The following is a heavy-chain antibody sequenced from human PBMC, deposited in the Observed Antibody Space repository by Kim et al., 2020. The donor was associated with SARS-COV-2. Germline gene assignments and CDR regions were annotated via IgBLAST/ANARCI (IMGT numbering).Heavy chain of an antibody. Sequence: ASVKVSCKASGYTFTSYDINWVRQATGQGLEWMGWMNPNSGNTGYAQKFQGRVTMTRNTSISTAYMELSSLRSEDTAVYYCARGPRPISPITVGFDPWGQGTLVTVSS. CDR2: MNPNSGNT. V-gene: IGHV1-8*01. CDR3: ARGPRPISPITVGFDP. D-gene: IGHD1-20*01. J-gene: IGHJ5*02. CDR1: GYTFTSYD.